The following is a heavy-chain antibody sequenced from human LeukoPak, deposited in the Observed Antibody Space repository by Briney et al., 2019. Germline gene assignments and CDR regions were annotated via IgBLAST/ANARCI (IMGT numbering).Heavy chain of an antibody. CDR1: GFTFSNYA. J-gene: IGHJ4*02. CDR2: ISATGDGT. D-gene: IGHD2-21*02. Sequence: GGSLRLSCAASGFTFSNYALSWVRQAPGKGLKWVSAISATGDGTWYPDSVKGRFTVSRDSSKNTMYLQMNSLRVEDTALYYCARDRDFPRDQFDYWGQGTLVTVSS. CDR3: ARDRDFPRDQFDY. V-gene: IGHV3-23*01.